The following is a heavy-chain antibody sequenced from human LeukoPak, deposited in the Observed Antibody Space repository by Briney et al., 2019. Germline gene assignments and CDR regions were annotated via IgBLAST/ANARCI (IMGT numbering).Heavy chain of an antibody. Sequence: SETLSLTCTVSGGSISSYYWSWSRQPPGRGLEWIGYIYYSGSTNYNPSLKSRVTISVDTSKNQFPLKLSSVTAADTAVYYCARDKDFGVAYYMDVWGKGSTVTVSS. CDR2: IYYSGST. D-gene: IGHD3-3*01. V-gene: IGHV4-59*01. CDR1: GGSISSYY. J-gene: IGHJ6*03. CDR3: ARDKDFGVAYYMDV.